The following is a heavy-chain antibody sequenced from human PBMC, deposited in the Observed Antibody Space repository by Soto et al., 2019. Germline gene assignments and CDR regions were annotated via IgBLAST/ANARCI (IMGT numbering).Heavy chain of an antibody. J-gene: IGHJ4*02. Sequence: EVQLVESGGGVVQPGGSLRLSCAASGFSFSTWMHWVRQAPGKGLVWLSRINSDGSSITYADSVKGRFIVSRDNAKNTPYLQINSLSAEDTAVYYCTRGSSGYGIFDYWGQGVLLTVSS. V-gene: IGHV3-74*01. CDR1: GFSFSTW. CDR3: TRGSSGYGIFDY. D-gene: IGHD5-12*01. CDR2: INSDGSSI.